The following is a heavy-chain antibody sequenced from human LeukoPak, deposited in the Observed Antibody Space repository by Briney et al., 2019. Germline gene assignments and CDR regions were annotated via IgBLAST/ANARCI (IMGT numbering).Heavy chain of an antibody. V-gene: IGHV3-33*08. Sequence: PGGSLRLSCAASGSTFSSYGMHWVRQAPGKGLEWVAVIWYDGSNKYYADSVKGRFTISRDNSKNTLYLQMNSLRAEDTAVYYCARERVRYSSSSKYFDYWGQGTLVTVSS. J-gene: IGHJ4*02. CDR2: IWYDGSNK. D-gene: IGHD6-6*01. CDR3: ARERVRYSSSSKYFDY. CDR1: GSTFSSYG.